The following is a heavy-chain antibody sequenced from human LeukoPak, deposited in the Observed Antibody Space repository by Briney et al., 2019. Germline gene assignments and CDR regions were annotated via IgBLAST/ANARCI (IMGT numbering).Heavy chain of an antibody. CDR3: ATGVGYCSGGSCYNPFDY. J-gene: IGHJ4*02. CDR2: FDPEDGET. V-gene: IGHV1-24*01. Sequence: GASVKVSCKVSGYTLTELSMHWVRQAPGKGLEWMGGFDPEDGETIYAQKFQGRVTMTEDTSTDTAYMELSSLRSEATAVYYCATGVGYCSGGSCYNPFDYWGQGTLVTVSS. CDR1: GYTLTELS. D-gene: IGHD2-15*01.